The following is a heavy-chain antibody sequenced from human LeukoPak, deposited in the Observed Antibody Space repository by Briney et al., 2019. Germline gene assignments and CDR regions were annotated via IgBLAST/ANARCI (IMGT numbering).Heavy chain of an antibody. CDR3: ARRKPYSSGWTMFDY. Sequence: PSETLSLTCTVSGGSISSGDYYWSWIRQPPGEGLEWIGYIYDNGRTYYNPSLKSRVTISVDTSKNQFSLKLSSVTAADTAVYYCARRKPYSSGWTMFDYWGQGTLVTVSS. J-gene: IGHJ4*02. CDR2: IYDNGRT. CDR1: GGSISSGDYY. D-gene: IGHD6-19*01. V-gene: IGHV4-30-4*01.